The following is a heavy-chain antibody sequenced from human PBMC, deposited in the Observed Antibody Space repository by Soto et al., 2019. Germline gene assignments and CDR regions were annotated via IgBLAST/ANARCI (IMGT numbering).Heavy chain of an antibody. CDR1: GFTFSSYA. V-gene: IGHV3-23*01. J-gene: IGHJ6*02. CDR3: AKEYSDFLTAYYGPLNIYYYYSGMDG. Sequence: GGSLRLSCAASGFTFSSYAMSRVRQAPGKGLEWVSSITGSGGSTYNADSVKGRFTISRDNSENTLYLQMNSLRAEDTAVYYCAKEYSDFLTAYYGPLNIYYYYSGMDGWGQGTTVTVSS. CDR2: ITGSGGST. D-gene: IGHD3-9*01.